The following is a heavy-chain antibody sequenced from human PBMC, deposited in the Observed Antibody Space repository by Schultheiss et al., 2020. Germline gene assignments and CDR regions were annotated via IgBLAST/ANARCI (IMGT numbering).Heavy chain of an antibody. CDR2: IYYSGST. CDR3: ARGVRIYCSSTSCYPRGSYFDY. J-gene: IGHJ4*02. V-gene: IGHV4-39*07. CDR1: GGSISSSSYY. D-gene: IGHD2-2*01. Sequence: SETLSLTCTVSGGSISSSSYYWGWIRQPPGKGLEWIGSIYYSGSTNYNPSLKSRVTISVDTSKNQFSLKLSSVTAADTAVYYCARGVRIYCSSTSCYPRGSYFDYWGQGTLVTVSS.